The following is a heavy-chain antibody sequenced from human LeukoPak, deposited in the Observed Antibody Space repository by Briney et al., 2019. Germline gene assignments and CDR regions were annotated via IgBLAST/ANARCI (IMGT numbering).Heavy chain of an antibody. J-gene: IGHJ5*02. CDR3: ARALTGMIRGFDP. Sequence: ASVKVSCKASGYTFTGYYMHWVRQAPGQGLEWMGWINPNSGGTNYAQKFRGRVTITKSTSISTAYMELSSLRSEDTAVYYCARALTGMIRGFDPWGQGTLVTVSS. V-gene: IGHV1-2*02. CDR2: INPNSGGT. CDR1: GYTFTGYY. D-gene: IGHD3-10*01.